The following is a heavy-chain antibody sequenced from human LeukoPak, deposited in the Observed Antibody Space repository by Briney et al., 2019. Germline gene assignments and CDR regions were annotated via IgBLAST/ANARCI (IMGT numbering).Heavy chain of an antibody. CDR3: ARRYCSSTSCYGRGAFDI. V-gene: IGHV4-34*01. J-gene: IGHJ3*02. CDR2: MNPSGST. CDR1: GGSFSGYY. Sequence: SETLSLTCAVYGGSFSGYYWSWIRQTPEKGLEWIGEMNPSGSTNYNPSLKSRVTISVDTSKNQSSLKLSSVTAADTAVYYCARRYCSSTSCYGRGAFDIWGQGTMVTVSS. D-gene: IGHD2-2*01.